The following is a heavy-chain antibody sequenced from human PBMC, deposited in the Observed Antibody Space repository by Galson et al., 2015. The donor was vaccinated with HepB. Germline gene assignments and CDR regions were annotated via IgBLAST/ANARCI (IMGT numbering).Heavy chain of an antibody. J-gene: IGHJ4*02. Sequence: SVKVSCKASGGTFSSYAISWVRQAPGQGLEWMGGIIPIFGTANYAQKFQGRVTITADESTSTAYMELSSLRSEDTAVYYCARDLDTAMVFGYFDYWGQGTLVTVSS. CDR2: IIPIFGTA. CDR1: GGTFSSYA. V-gene: IGHV1-69*13. D-gene: IGHD5-18*01. CDR3: ARDLDTAMVFGYFDY.